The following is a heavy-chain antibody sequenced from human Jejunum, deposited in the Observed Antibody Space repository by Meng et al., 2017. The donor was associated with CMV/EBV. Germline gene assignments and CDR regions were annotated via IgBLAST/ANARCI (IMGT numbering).Heavy chain of an antibody. J-gene: IGHJ4*02. Sequence: GIAFSSYAMAWVRQAPGKGLEWVAVVYSGGGTTDYADAVKGRFTSSRDNSKNTLYLQRNSLRDEDTAVYYCAKEEGYTRPHDCDDWGQGTRVTVSS. CDR3: AKEEGYTRPHDCDD. CDR2: VYSGGGTT. CDR1: GIAFSSYA. V-gene: IGHV3-23*03. D-gene: IGHD6-13*01.